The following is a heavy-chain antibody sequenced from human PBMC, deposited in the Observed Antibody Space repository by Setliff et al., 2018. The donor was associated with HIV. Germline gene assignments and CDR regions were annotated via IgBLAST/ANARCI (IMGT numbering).Heavy chain of an antibody. V-gene: IGHV4-34*01. Sequence: ETLSLTCAVYGSSLNTYYWTWIRYTPGRGLQWIGQIDHSGSTNYNPSLKSRVTLSVDASKNQFSLKVKSVTAADTATYYCAKKGRYYYGSGVTTDYFDDWGQGTPVTVSS. J-gene: IGHJ4*02. D-gene: IGHD3-10*01. CDR1: GSSLNTYY. CDR3: AKKGRYYYGSGVTTDYFDD. CDR2: IDHSGST.